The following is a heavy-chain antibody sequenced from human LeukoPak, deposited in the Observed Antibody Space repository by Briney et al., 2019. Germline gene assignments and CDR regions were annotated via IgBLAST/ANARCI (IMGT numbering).Heavy chain of an antibody. CDR2: IYYSGST. Sequence: PSETLSLTCTVSGGSISSYYWSWIRQPPGKGLEWIGDIYYSGSTNYNPSLKSRVTISVDTSKNQFSLELSSVTAADTAVYYCARDLAVAGTADAFDIWGQGTMVTVSS. D-gene: IGHD6-19*01. CDR3: ARDLAVAGTADAFDI. V-gene: IGHV4-59*01. J-gene: IGHJ3*02. CDR1: GGSISSYY.